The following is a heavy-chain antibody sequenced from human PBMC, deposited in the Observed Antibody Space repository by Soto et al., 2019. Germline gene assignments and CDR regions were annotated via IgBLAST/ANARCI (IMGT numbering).Heavy chain of an antibody. CDR1: GSSITNNYY. CDR3: ARMSVEMATTYYFDF. D-gene: IGHD1-1*01. Sequence: SETLSLTCTVSGSSITNNYYWAWVRQPPGKGLECIGSIHHSGSTYYNPSLETRVTMSIDTSKNQFSLELSSVTAADTAVYYCARMSVEMATTYYFDFWGQGTLVTVSS. J-gene: IGHJ4*02. V-gene: IGHV4-38-2*02. CDR2: IHHSGST.